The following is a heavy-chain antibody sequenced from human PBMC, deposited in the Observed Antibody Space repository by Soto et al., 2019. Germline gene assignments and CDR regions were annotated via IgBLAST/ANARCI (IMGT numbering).Heavy chain of an antibody. CDR3: ARRKERSGPNYFDC. CDR2: MNPYTGKA. D-gene: IGHD6-25*01. CDR1: GYTFTTDE. V-gene: IGHV1-8*01. Sequence: QVQLVQSGAEVKKPGASVKVSCKASGYTFTTDEINWVRQAPGQGLEWMGWMNPYTGKAGYAQKFQGRVTMTRDNSISTAYMELSGLRSEDTAVYYCARRKERSGPNYFDCWGQGTLVTVSS. J-gene: IGHJ4*02.